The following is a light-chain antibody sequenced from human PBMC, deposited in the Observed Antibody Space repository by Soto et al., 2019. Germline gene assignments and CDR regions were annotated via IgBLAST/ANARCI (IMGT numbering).Light chain of an antibody. CDR3: QQYNDWPRT. Sequence: EIVMTQSPATLSVSPGERATLSCRASQSVSSSLAWYQQKPGKAPRVLIFGASTRATGIPARFSGSGSGTEFTLTISSLQSEDFAVYYCQQYNDWPRTFGQGTKVDIK. CDR1: QSVSSS. CDR2: GAS. J-gene: IGKJ1*01. V-gene: IGKV3D-15*01.